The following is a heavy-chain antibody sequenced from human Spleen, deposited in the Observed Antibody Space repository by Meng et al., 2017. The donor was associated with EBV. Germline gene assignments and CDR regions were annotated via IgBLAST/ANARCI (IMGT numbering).Heavy chain of an antibody. D-gene: IGHD2-21*02. CDR1: GFSLTTSGEA. CDR2: IYWDDDK. V-gene: IGHV2-5*02. Sequence: QLTLKESGPTLLKPTPPLTLTCNFSGFSLTTSGEAVGRIRQPPGKDLEWLAIIYWDDDKRYSPALKSRLTITKDASKNQVVLTMTNTDPVDTATYYCAHRRLLHEYFVHWGQGTLVTVSS. J-gene: IGHJ1*01. CDR3: AHRRLLHEYFVH.